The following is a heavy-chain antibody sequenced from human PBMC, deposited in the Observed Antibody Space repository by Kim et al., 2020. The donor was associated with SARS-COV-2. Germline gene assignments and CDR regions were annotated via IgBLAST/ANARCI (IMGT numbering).Heavy chain of an antibody. Sequence: GGSLRLSCAASGFTFDDHAMHWVRQAPGKGLEWVSGISWNSGSIGYADSVKGRFTISRDNAKNSLYLQMNSLRAEDTALYYCSTGGSVAGPYYYYGMDV. CDR1: GFTFDDHA. D-gene: IGHD6-19*01. V-gene: IGHV3-9*01. CDR2: ISWNSGSI. J-gene: IGHJ6*01. CDR3: STGGSVAGPYYYYGMDV.